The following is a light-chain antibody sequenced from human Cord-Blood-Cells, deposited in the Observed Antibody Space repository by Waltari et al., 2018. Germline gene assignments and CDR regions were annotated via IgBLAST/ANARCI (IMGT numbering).Light chain of an antibody. CDR3: QQRYSTPFP. CDR1: QSISSY. Sequence: DIQMTQSPSSLSASVEDRVTITCRASQSISSYLNWYQQKPGKAPKLLIYAASSLQSGVPSSFSGSGSETDFTLTISSLQPEDFATYYCQQRYSTPFPFGPGTKVDIK. CDR2: AAS. J-gene: IGKJ3*01. V-gene: IGKV1-39*01.